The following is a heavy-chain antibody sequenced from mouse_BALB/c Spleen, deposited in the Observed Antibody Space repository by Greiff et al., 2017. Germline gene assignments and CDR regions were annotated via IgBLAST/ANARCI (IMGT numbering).Heavy chain of an antibody. Sequence: QVQLKQPGAELVKPGASVKLSCKASGYTFTSYWMHWVKQRPGQGLEWIGEIDPSDSYTNYNQKFKGKATLTVDKSSSTAYMQLSSLTSEDSAVYYCARTGTAYAMDYWGQGTSVTVSS. CDR3: ARTGTAYAMDY. J-gene: IGHJ4*01. D-gene: IGHD4-1*01. CDR2: IDPSDSYT. V-gene: IGHV1-69*02. CDR1: GYTFTSYW.